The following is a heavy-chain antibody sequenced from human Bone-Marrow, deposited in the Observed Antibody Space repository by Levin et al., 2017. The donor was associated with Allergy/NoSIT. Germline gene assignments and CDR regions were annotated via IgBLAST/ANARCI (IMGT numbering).Heavy chain of an antibody. J-gene: IGHJ4*02. CDR1: GYVSSYW. V-gene: IGHV5-51*01. CDR3: ARRRAVGGGLDY. D-gene: IGHD6-19*01. Sequence: GGSLRLSCKTSGYVSSYWIAWVRHQSGKGLEWMGVIYPGDSETKYSPSFESQVTISADTTAAYLQWNSLKASDSAMYYCARRRAVGGGLDYWGQGTLVTVSS. CDR2: IYPGDSET.